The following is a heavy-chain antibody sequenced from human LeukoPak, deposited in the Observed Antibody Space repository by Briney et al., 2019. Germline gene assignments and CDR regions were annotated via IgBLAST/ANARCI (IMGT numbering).Heavy chain of an antibody. V-gene: IGHV1-69*13. CDR2: IIPIFGTA. Sequence: ASVKVSCKASGGTFSSYAISWVRQAPGQGLEWMGGIIPIFGTANYAQKFQGRVTITADESTSTAYMELSSLRSDDTAVYYCAGEYCSGGSCYPGNWGQGTLVTVSS. CDR3: AGEYCSGGSCYPGN. J-gene: IGHJ4*02. CDR1: GGTFSSYA. D-gene: IGHD2-15*01.